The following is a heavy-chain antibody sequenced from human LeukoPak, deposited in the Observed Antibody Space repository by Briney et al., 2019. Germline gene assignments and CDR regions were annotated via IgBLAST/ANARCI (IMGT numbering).Heavy chain of an antibody. J-gene: IGHJ4*02. CDR3: LRVSSTVAGSDYLDY. Sequence: GGSLRLSCEASGFTFSDHFMDWVRQAPGKGLEWVGRIRKKTNRYTTQYAASVQGKFTISRDDSRYSVYLQMNSLETEDTAVYYCLRVSSTVAGSDYLDYWGQGTPVTVSS. V-gene: IGHV3-72*01. CDR1: GFTFSDHF. CDR2: IRKKTNRYTT. D-gene: IGHD6-19*01.